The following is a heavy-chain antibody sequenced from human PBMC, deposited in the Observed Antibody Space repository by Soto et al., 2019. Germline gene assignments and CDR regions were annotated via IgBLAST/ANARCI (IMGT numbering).Heavy chain of an antibody. CDR3: ARHRVYGSGSYGTDERYYYYGMDV. J-gene: IGHJ6*02. D-gene: IGHD3-10*01. Sequence: GESLKISCKGSGYSVTSYWIGWVRQMPGKGLEWMGIIYPGDSDTRYSPPFQGQVTISADKSISTAYLQWSSLKASDTAMYYCARHRVYGSGSYGTDERYYYYGMDVWGQGTTVTVSS. CDR2: IYPGDSDT. CDR1: GYSVTSYW. V-gene: IGHV5-51*01.